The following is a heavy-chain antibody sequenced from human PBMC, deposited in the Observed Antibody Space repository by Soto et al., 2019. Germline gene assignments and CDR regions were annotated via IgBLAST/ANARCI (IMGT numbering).Heavy chain of an antibody. V-gene: IGHV1-46*01. CDR2: INPSGGST. CDR1: GYTFTSYY. J-gene: IGHJ4*02. D-gene: IGHD3-22*01. CDR3: ARSDSSGGYDY. Sequence: QVQLVQSGAEVKKPGASVKVSCKASGYTFTSYYMHWVRQAPGQGLEWMGIINPSGGSTSYAQKFQGIVTMTRDTSTSTVYMELSSLRSEDTAVYYCARSDSSGGYDYWGQGTLVTVSS.